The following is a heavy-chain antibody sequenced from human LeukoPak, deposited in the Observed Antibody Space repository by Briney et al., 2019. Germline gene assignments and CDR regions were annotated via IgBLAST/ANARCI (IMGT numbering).Heavy chain of an antibody. J-gene: IGHJ4*02. CDR3: ARGIWSATRVDYYLDN. D-gene: IGHD5-24*01. CDR2: INAGNGHT. V-gene: IGHV1-3*01. CDR1: GYTFSGCA. Sequence: APVKVSCKASGYTFSGCAVHWVRQAPGQRFEWMGWINAGNGHTKYSQNFQGRVTITRDSSANIVYMELSSLTSEDTAVYYCARGIWSATRVDYYLDNWGQGTLVTVSS.